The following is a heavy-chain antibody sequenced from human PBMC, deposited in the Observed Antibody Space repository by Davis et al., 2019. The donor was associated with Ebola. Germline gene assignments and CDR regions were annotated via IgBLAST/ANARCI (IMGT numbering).Heavy chain of an antibody. D-gene: IGHD5-24*01. V-gene: IGHV3-30*18. CDR3: AKVGDIEMATQNGHFDY. CDR1: GFTFASFA. J-gene: IGHJ4*02. Sequence: PGGSLRLSCATSGFTFASFAMHWVRQAPGKGLDWVALVSYDGSNKNYSDSVKGRFTISRDNSENTVYLQMDSLRTEDTAVYFCAKVGDIEMATQNGHFDYWGQGTLVTVSS. CDR2: VSYDGSNK.